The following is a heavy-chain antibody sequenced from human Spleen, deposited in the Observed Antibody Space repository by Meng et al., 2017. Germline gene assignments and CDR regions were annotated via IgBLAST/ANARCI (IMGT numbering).Heavy chain of an antibody. V-gene: IGHV4-30-4*01. J-gene: IGHJ4*02. CDR3: ARESHRGYDFGVDQ. Sequence: QVQLQESGPGLVKPSETLSLTCTVSGGSISSGDYYWSWIRQPPGKGLEWIGYIYYSGSTYYNPSLKSRVTISVDTSKNHFSLKLSSVTAADAAVYFCARESHRGYDFGVDQWGQGTLVTVSS. CDR1: GGSISSGDYY. CDR2: IYYSGST. D-gene: IGHD5-12*01.